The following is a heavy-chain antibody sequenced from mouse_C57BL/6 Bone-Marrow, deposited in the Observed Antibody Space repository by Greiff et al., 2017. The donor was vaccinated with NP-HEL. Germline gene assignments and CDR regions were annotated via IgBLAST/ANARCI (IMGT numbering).Heavy chain of an antibody. J-gene: IGHJ1*03. CDR1: GFTFSDYY. Sequence: EVNVVESEGGLVQPGSSMKLSCTASGFTFSDYYMAWVRQVPEKGLEWVANINYDGSSTYYLDSLKSRFIISRDNAKNILYLQMSSLKSEDTATYYCARKRYYGRGDWYFDVWGTGTTVTVSS. V-gene: IGHV5-16*01. D-gene: IGHD1-1*01. CDR3: ARKRYYGRGDWYFDV. CDR2: INYDGSST.